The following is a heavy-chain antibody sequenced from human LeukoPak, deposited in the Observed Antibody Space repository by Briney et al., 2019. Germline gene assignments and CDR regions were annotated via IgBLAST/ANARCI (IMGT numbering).Heavy chain of an antibody. Sequence: SETLSLTCAVYGGSFSGYYWSWIRQPPGKGLEWIGEINHSGSTNYNPSLKSRVTISVDTSKNQFSLKLSSVTAADTAVYYCARGAYCGGDCYFGWFDPWGQGTLVTVSS. CDR1: GGSFSGYY. V-gene: IGHV4-34*01. J-gene: IGHJ5*02. CDR2: INHSGST. D-gene: IGHD2-21*02. CDR3: ARGAYCGGDCYFGWFDP.